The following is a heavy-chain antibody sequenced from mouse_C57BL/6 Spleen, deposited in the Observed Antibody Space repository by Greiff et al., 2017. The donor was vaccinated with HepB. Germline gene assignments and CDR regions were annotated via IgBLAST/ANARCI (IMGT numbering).Heavy chain of an antibody. CDR3: TSYDYDAY. D-gene: IGHD2-4*01. CDR1: GYTFTDYE. Sequence: QVQLQQPGAELVRPGASVTLSCKASGYTFTDYEMHWVKQTPVHGLEWIGAIDPETGGTAYNQKFKGKAILTADKSSSTAYMELRSLTSEDSAVYYCTSYDYDAYWGQGTLVTVSA. CDR2: IDPETGGT. J-gene: IGHJ3*01. V-gene: IGHV1-15*01.